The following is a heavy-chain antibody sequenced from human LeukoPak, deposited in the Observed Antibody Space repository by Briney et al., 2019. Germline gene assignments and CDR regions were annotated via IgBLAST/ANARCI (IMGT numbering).Heavy chain of an antibody. D-gene: IGHD3-22*01. CDR2: ISSSRSTI. Sequence: PGGSLRLSCAASGFTFSSYWLSWVRQAPGKGLEWVSYISSSRSTIHYADSVKGRFTISRDNAKKSLYLQMNSLRAEDTAVYYCARDQRYYYDSSGHFDYWGQGALVTVSS. CDR1: GFTFSSYW. V-gene: IGHV3-48*01. CDR3: ARDQRYYYDSSGHFDY. J-gene: IGHJ4*02.